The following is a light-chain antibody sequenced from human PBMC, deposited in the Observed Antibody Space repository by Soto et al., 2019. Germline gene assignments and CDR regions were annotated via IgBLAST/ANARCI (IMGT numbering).Light chain of an antibody. CDR3: QQSDSSPLT. Sequence: DIQMTQSPSSLSASAGDRVTITCRASQTIGIHLNWYQQKPGKAPKLLIYAASSLQSGVPSRFSGSGSGTDFTLTISSLQPEDFATYYCQQSDSSPLTFGGGTKVEIK. CDR2: AAS. V-gene: IGKV1-39*01. CDR1: QTIGIH. J-gene: IGKJ4*01.